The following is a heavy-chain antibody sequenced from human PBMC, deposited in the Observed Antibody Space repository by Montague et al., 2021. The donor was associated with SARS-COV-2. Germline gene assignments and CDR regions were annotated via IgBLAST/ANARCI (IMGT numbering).Heavy chain of an antibody. V-gene: IGHV4-59*01. Sequence: ETLSLTCTVSGGSISSYYWSWIRQPPGKGLEWIGYIYYSGSTNYNPSLKSRVTISVDTSKNQFSLKLSSVTAADTAVYYCARGREYSSSAGFDYWGQGTLVTVSA. D-gene: IGHD6-6*01. CDR1: GGSISSYY. J-gene: IGHJ4*02. CDR2: IYYSGST. CDR3: ARGREYSSSAGFDY.